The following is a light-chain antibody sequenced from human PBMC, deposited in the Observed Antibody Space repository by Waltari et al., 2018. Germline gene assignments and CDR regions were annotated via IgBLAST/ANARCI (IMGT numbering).Light chain of an antibody. CDR2: GVD. CDR1: NRDFGHHNL. J-gene: IGLJ3*02. Sequence: QSTLTQPASVSGSPGQSITISCTGPNRDFGHHNLVSCYQQYPHAAPKLIIYGVDKRASGVSDRFSASKSGTTASLTISGLQTEDEAHYYCCSYAPTRTLAEFGGGTKVTVL. V-gene: IGLV2-23*02. CDR3: CSYAPTRTLAE.